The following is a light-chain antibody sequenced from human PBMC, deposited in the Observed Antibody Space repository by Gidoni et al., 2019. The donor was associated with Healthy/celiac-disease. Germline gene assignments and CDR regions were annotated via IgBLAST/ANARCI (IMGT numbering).Light chain of an antibody. CDR2: GAS. J-gene: IGKJ1*01. CDR1: QSVSSN. V-gene: IGKV3-15*01. Sequence: EIVMTQSPATLPVSPGERATLSCRASQSVSSNLAWYQQKPGQAPRLLIYGASTRATGIPARFSGSGSGTEFTLTISSLQSEDFAVYYCQQYNNWPQSTFGQXTKVEIK. CDR3: QQYNNWPQST.